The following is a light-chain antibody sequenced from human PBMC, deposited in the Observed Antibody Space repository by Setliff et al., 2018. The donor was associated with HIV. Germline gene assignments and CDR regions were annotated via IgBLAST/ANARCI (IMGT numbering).Light chain of an antibody. CDR1: SSDVGGYNY. CDR3: SSYTSRSTLV. J-gene: IGLJ1*01. V-gene: IGLV2-14*01. Sequence: QSALTHPASVSGSPGQSITISCTGTSSDVGGYNYVSWYQQHPGKAPKLMIYEVSNRPSGVSNRLSGSKSGNTASLSISGLQAEDEADYYCSSYTSRSTLVFGTGTKVTVL. CDR2: EVS.